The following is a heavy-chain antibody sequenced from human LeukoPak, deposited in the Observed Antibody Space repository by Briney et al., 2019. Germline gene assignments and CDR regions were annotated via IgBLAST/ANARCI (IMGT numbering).Heavy chain of an antibody. Sequence: SETLSLTCTVSGGSISSYYWSWIRQPPGKGLEWIGYIYYSGSTNYNPSLKSRVTISVDTSKNQFSLKLSSVTAADTAVYYCARSRGEQQTFYYYYYGMDVWGQGTTVTVSS. CDR3: ARSRGEQQTFYYYYYGMDV. CDR2: IYYSGST. CDR1: GGSISSYY. D-gene: IGHD6-13*01. V-gene: IGHV4-59*01. J-gene: IGHJ6*02.